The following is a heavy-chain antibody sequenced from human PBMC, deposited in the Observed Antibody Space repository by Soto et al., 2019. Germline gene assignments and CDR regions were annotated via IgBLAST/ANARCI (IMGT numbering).Heavy chain of an antibody. D-gene: IGHD1-26*01. CDR2: TYYRSKRYY. Sequence: QVQLQQSGPGLVKPSQPLSLTCAITGDSVSSNSSGVRWVSQSPSRGLEWLGRTYYRSKRYYEYAVSGRGRITIHPDTSKNQYSLQLISVAPEDTAVYFCARGEQYSGRIFDYWGQGTLVTVSS. V-gene: IGHV6-1*01. CDR3: ARGEQYSGRIFDY. CDR1: GDSVSSNSSG. J-gene: IGHJ4*01.